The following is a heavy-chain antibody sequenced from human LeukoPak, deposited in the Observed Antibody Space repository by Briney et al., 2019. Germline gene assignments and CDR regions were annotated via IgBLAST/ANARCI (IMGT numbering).Heavy chain of an antibody. CDR3: ASVYCSSTSCYLGYFDY. Sequence: PSETLSLTCAVYGGSFSGYYWSWIRQPPGKGLEWIGKINHSGSTNYNPSLKSRVTISVDTSKNQFSLKLSSVTAADTAVYYCASVYCSSTSCYLGYFDYWGQGTLVTVSS. V-gene: IGHV4-34*01. D-gene: IGHD2-2*01. CDR1: GGSFSGYY. CDR2: INHSGST. J-gene: IGHJ4*02.